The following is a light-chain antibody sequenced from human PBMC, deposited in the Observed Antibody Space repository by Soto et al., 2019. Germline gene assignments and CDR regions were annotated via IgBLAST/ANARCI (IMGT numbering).Light chain of an antibody. CDR1: RSSIGSNT. Sequence: QSVLTQPPSASGTPGQRVTISCSGSRSSIGSNTVNWYQHLPGSAPKPLIYSNNHRPSGVPDRFSASKAGASASLAISGLPSEDEGDYYCASWDASLGGFYVFGSGTKLTVL. V-gene: IGLV1-44*01. J-gene: IGLJ1*01. CDR2: SNN. CDR3: ASWDASLGGFYV.